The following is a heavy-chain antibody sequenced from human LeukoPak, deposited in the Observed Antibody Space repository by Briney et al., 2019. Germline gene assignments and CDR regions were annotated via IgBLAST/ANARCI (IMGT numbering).Heavy chain of an antibody. J-gene: IGHJ4*02. CDR2: VHTSVGP. CDR3: AREMDQGNSYVHVLGI. D-gene: IGHD5-18*01. V-gene: IGHV4-4*07. CDR1: GGSMNTYY. Sequence: SETLSVTCTVSGGSMNTYYWTWIRQTAGGGLEWLGRVHTSVGPAYNPSLRSRLTVSADTSKNQVSLKLTSVRAADTAVYFCAREMDQGNSYVHVLGIWGQGISVIVSS.